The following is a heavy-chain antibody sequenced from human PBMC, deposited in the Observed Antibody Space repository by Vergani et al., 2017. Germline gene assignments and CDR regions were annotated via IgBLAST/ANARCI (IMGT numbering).Heavy chain of an antibody. Sequence: QVQVVQSGAEVKKSGASVKVSCKTSGYTFSNYYMHWVRQAPGQGLEWMGIINPSGGHTNYAQKFQGRATMTRDTSTSIVYMVLSSLRSEDTAIYYCARGDYGILTGYRYWGQGTLVTVSA. V-gene: IGHV1-46*03. CDR2: INPSGGHT. J-gene: IGHJ4*02. CDR3: ARGDYGILTGYRY. D-gene: IGHD3-9*01. CDR1: GYTFSNYY.